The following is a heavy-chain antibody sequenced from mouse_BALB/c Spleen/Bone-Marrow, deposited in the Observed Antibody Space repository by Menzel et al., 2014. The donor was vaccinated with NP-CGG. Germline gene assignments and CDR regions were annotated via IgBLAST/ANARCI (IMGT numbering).Heavy chain of an antibody. J-gene: IGHJ3*01. V-gene: IGHV5-6-3*01. CDR2: INYNGDGT. CDR1: GFTFSNYG. Sequence: EVMLVESGGGLVQPGGSLKLSCAASGFTFSNYGMSWVRQTPDKRLELVANINYNGDGTYYPDSVKGRFTISRDNAKNTLALKMTSLRSEDTAMYYYARSVDYPSGFAYWGQGTLVTVSA. D-gene: IGHD2-4*01. CDR3: ARSVDYPSGFAY.